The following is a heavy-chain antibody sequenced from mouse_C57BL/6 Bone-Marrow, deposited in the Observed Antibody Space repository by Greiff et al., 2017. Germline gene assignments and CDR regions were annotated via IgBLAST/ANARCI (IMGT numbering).Heavy chain of an antibody. CDR2: INPYNGGT. Sequence: EVKLMESGPVLVKPGASVKMSCKASGYTFTDYYMNWVKQSHGKSLEWIGVINPYNGGTSYNQKFKGKATLTVDKSSSTAYMELNSLTSEDSAVYDCAREGGDYGSSYWYFDVWGTGTTVTVSS. CDR3: AREGGDYGSSYWYFDV. CDR1: GYTFTDYY. V-gene: IGHV1-19*01. J-gene: IGHJ1*03. D-gene: IGHD1-1*01.